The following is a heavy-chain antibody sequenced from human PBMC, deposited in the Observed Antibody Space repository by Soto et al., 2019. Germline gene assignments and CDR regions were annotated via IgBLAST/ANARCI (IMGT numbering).Heavy chain of an antibody. CDR3: ARARPPTGDYFDY. D-gene: IGHD1-1*01. Sequence: GLSLRLSCAASGFTFSSYNMHWVRPATGKGLEWVSAIGTAGDTYYPGSVKGRFTISRENAKNSLYLQMNSLRAGDTAVYYCARARPPTGDYFDYWGQGTLVTVSS. V-gene: IGHV3-13*01. CDR1: GFTFSSYN. CDR2: IGTAGDT. J-gene: IGHJ4*02.